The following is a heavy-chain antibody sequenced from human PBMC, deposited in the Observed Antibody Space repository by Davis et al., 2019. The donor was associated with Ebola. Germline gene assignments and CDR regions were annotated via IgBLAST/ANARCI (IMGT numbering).Heavy chain of an antibody. CDR3: ARDGLVPDAIRGGFDP. Sequence: ASVKVSCKTSGYNFNRYGISWVRQVPGQGLEWMEWISGYDGVTKYSEKYKGRITLTTETSTSTAYMEVRSLTSDDTALYYCARDGLVPDAIRGGFDPWGQGMLVTVSS. J-gene: IGHJ5*02. CDR2: ISGYDGVT. CDR1: GYNFNRYG. V-gene: IGHV1-18*01. D-gene: IGHD2-2*02.